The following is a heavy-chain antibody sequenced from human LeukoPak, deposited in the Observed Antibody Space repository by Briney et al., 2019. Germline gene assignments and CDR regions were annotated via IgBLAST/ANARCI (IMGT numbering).Heavy chain of an antibody. CDR3: ARDRPSGRLESHDY. CDR2: INPNSGGT. Sequence: ASVKVSFKTSGYTFTGYYMHLVRQAPGQGLEWMGLINPNSGGTNYTQKFQGRVTMTRDTSISTAYMELSRLKSDDTAVYYCARDRPSGRLESHDYWGQGTLVTVSS. J-gene: IGHJ4*02. CDR1: GYTFTGYY. D-gene: IGHD3-10*01. V-gene: IGHV1-2*02.